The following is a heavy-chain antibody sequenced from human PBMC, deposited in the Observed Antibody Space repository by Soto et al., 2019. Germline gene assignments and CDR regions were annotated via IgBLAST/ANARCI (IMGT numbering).Heavy chain of an antibody. V-gene: IGHV4-59*01. D-gene: IGHD3-10*01. CDR3: ARVLSGFMDPHFAY. CDR2: IYSSGSA. J-gene: IGHJ4*02. Sequence: QVQLQESGPGLVKPSETLSLTCTVSGGSISIYYWSWIRQPPGKGLEWVGYIYSSGSANYNPSLKSRLTVSVETSKSQFCPNLSSVPPGDTAAYYCARVLSGFMDPHFAYWGKGTLVTASS. CDR1: GGSISIYY.